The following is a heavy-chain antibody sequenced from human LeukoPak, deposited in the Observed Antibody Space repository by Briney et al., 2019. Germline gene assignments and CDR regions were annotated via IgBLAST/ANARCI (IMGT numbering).Heavy chain of an antibody. D-gene: IGHD6-19*01. CDR3: ARERGEEYSSGWYKTNFFDT. Sequence: SETLSLTCTVCSDFFSSVTDYWAWIRQPPGKGLEWIASGDYSGGTYYNPSLESRVAISADMSKNQISLKLSSVTAADTALYYCARERGEEYSSGWYKTNFFDTWGQGTRVTVSS. CDR1: SDFFSSVTDY. J-gene: IGHJ4*02. V-gene: IGHV4-39*07. CDR2: GDYSGGT.